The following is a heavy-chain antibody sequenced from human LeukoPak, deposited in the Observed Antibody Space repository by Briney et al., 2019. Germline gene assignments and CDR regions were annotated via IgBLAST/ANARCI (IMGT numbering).Heavy chain of an antibody. CDR2: ISGSGTYI. CDR1: GFTFSNYN. D-gene: IGHD1-26*01. Sequence: GGSLRLSCVASGFTFSNYNMNWVRQAPGKGLEWVSSISGSGTYIYYADPLKGRFTISRDNAKNSLYLQMNSLRAEDTAVYYCARANSTANREPTNYYYYYYMDVWGKGTTVTVSS. V-gene: IGHV3-21*01. CDR3: ARANSTANREPTNYYYYYYMDV. J-gene: IGHJ6*03.